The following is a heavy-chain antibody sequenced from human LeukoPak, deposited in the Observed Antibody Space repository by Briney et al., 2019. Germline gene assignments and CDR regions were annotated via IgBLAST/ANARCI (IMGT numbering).Heavy chain of an antibody. Sequence: GGSLRLSCAASGFTFSSYAMRWVRQAPGKGLEWVSAISGSGGSTYYADSVKGRFTISRDNSKNTLYLQMNSLRAQDTAVYYCAKDRMRIAVAGTDYWGQGTLVTVSS. CDR1: GFTFSSYA. CDR3: AKDRMRIAVAGTDY. D-gene: IGHD6-19*01. V-gene: IGHV3-23*01. J-gene: IGHJ4*02. CDR2: ISGSGGST.